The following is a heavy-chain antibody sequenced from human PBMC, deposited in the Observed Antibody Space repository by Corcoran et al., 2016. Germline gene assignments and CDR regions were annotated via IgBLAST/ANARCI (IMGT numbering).Heavy chain of an antibody. D-gene: IGHD6-19*01. CDR1: GYTFTSYY. V-gene: IGHV1-46*01. Sequence: QVQLVQSGAEVKKPGASVKVSCKASGYTFTSYYMHWVRQAPGQGLEWMGIINPSGGSTSYAQKFQGRVTMTRDTSTSTVYMELSSLRSADKAVYYCARDESGSSGWYDAFDIWGQGTMVTVSS. CDR3: ARDESGSSGWYDAFDI. J-gene: IGHJ3*02. CDR2: INPSGGST.